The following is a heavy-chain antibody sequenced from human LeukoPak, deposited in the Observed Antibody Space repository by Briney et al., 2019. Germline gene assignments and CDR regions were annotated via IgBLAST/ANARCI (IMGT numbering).Heavy chain of an antibody. CDR1: GFTFSDYY. CDR2: ISSSGSTI. V-gene: IGHV3-11*01. CDR3: ARASPGGQFDY. Sequence: RGSLRLSCAASGFTFSDYYMNWIRQAPGKGLEWVSCISSSGSTIYYADSVKGRFTISRDNAKNSLFLQMSSLIAEDTAVYYCARASPGGQFDYWGQGTLVTVSS. J-gene: IGHJ4*02. D-gene: IGHD3-10*01.